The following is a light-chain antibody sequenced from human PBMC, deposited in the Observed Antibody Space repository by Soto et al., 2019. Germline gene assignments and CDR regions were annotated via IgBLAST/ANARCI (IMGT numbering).Light chain of an antibody. V-gene: IGKV2-28*01. J-gene: IGKJ1*01. CDR1: QSLLHRNGYNS. CDR3: MPGLQTPRT. Sequence: DIVLTQSPLSLPVTPGEPASISCRASQSLLHRNGYNSLDWYLQKPGQSPQLLIYLGSNRASGVXDXYSGSGSGADYTLRISRVEAEDVGVYYCMPGLQTPRTFGQGTKVEIK. CDR2: LGS.